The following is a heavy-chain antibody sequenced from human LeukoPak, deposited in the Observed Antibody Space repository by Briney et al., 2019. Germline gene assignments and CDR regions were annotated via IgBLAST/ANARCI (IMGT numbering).Heavy chain of an antibody. CDR1: GFIFDDYA. D-gene: IGHD5-18*01. J-gene: IGHJ2*01. V-gene: IGHV3-9*01. CDR3: ARDRAYSYGYTYFDL. CDR2: VNWNSGAI. Sequence: PGGSLRLSCGGSGFIFDDYAMHWVRQAPGKGLEWVSGVNWNSGAIDYAESVKGRFTISRDNAKNSLYLQMNSLRTEDTALYFCARDRAYSYGYTYFDLWGRGTLDTVSS.